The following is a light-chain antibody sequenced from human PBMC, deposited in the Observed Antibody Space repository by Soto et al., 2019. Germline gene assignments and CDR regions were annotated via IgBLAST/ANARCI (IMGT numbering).Light chain of an antibody. Sequence: QSVLTQPASVSGSPGQSITISCTGTSXDVGNYKYVSWYQQHPGKAPKLMIYEVSNRPSGVSNRFSGSKSGNTASLTISGLQAEDETDYYCFSYTSRGTYVFGTGTKVTVL. CDR2: EVS. V-gene: IGLV2-14*01. CDR3: FSYTSRGTYV. CDR1: SXDVGNYKY. J-gene: IGLJ1*01.